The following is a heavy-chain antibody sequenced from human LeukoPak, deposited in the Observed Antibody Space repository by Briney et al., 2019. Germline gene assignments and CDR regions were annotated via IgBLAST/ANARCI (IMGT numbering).Heavy chain of an antibody. Sequence: GGSLRLSCAASGFTFSSYGMHWVRQAPGKGLEWVAVIWYDGSNKYYADSVKGRFTISRDNSKNTLYLQMNSLRAEDTAVYYRARDRNRGWRIVGATPAFDIWGQGTMVTVSS. CDR1: GFTFSSYG. V-gene: IGHV3-33*01. D-gene: IGHD1-26*01. CDR3: ARDRNRGWRIVGATPAFDI. J-gene: IGHJ3*02. CDR2: IWYDGSNK.